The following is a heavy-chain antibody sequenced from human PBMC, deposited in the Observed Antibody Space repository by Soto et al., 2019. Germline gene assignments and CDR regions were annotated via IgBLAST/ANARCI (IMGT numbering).Heavy chain of an antibody. V-gene: IGHV1-69*12. D-gene: IGHD3-22*01. J-gene: IGHJ1*01. CDR3: ASVGERDDYDTSGYG. CDR2: IIPILGTT. Sequence: QVQLVQSGAEVKKPGSSVKVSCKASGGTFSNYALSWVRQAPGQGLEWMGDIIPILGTTNNAQKFQGRVTITADEATSTAYSELSSLRSEDTAVYYGASVGERDDYDTSGYGWGQGTLVTVSS. CDR1: GGTFSNYA.